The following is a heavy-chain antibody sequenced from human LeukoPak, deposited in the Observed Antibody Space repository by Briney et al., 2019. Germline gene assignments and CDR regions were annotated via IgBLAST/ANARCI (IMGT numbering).Heavy chain of an antibody. CDR2: ISWNSGSI. J-gene: IGHJ6*02. D-gene: IGHD3-22*01. CDR1: RFTFDDYA. CDR3: AKGMRGIVVVTPDV. Sequence: GGSLRLSCAASRFTFDDYAMDWVPPAPGKGLEGWSGISWNSGSIGYADSVKGRFTISRDNAKNSLYLQMNSLRAEDTALYYCAKGMRGIVVVTPDVWGQGTTVTVSS. V-gene: IGHV3-9*01.